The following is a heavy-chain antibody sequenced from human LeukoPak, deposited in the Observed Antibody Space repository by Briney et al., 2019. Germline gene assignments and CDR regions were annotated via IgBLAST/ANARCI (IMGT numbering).Heavy chain of an antibody. CDR2: ISYDGSDK. CDR3: AKSHMVRGVIYYFDP. CDR1: GFTFSTYG. J-gene: IGHJ5*02. V-gene: IGHV3-30*18. D-gene: IGHD3-10*01. Sequence: GGSLRLSCAASGFTFSTYGMHWVRQTPGKGLEWVAVISYDGSDKYYADSVKGRFTISRDNSKNTLYLQLNSLRAEDAAVYYCAKSHMVRGVIYYFDPWGQGTLVTVSS.